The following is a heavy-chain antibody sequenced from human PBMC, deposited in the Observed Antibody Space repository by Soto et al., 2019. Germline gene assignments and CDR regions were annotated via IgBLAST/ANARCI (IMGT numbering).Heavy chain of an antibody. CDR1: GFTFSSYS. V-gene: IGHV3-48*02. CDR2: ISSSSSTI. J-gene: IGHJ6*02. D-gene: IGHD6-6*01. CDR3: ARPEYSSSSYGMDV. Sequence: EVQLVESGGGLVQPGGSLRLSCAASGFTFSSYSMNWVRQAPGKGLEWVSYISSSSSTIYYAGSVKGRFTISRDNAKNSRYLQMNSLRDEDTAVYYCARPEYSSSSYGMDVWGQGTTVTVSS.